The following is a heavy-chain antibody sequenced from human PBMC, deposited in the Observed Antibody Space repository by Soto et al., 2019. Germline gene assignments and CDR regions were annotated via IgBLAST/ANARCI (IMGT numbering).Heavy chain of an antibody. V-gene: IGHV3-9*01. D-gene: IGHD2-21*01. CDR2: ITWDSDTI. J-gene: IGHJ4*02. CDR3: ARVPQPFCGGDCYLFDF. Sequence: GGSLRLSCAASGFTFHDYAMHWVRQPPGKGLEWVSGITWDSDTIAYAASVKGRFTISRDNAKHSLYLQMNSLRTEDTAFYYCARVPQPFCGGDCYLFDFWGPGALVTVSS. CDR1: GFTFHDYA.